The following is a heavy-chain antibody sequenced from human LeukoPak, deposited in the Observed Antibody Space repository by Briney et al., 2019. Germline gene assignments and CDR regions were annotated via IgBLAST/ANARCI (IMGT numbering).Heavy chain of an antibody. Sequence: ASVKVSCKASGYTFTSYDINWVRQAPGPGLEWMGWMNPNSGNTGYAQKFQGRVTMTRNTPISTAYMELSSLRSEDTAVYYCASSVDGGHDAFGIWGQGTMVTVSS. CDR3: ASSVDGGHDAFGI. D-gene: IGHD4-23*01. J-gene: IGHJ3*02. V-gene: IGHV1-8*01. CDR2: MNPNSGNT. CDR1: GYTFTSYD.